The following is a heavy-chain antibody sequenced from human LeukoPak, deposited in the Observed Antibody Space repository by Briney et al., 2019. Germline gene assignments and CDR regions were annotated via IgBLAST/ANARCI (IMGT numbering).Heavy chain of an antibody. CDR3: ARGASSIAARPFGYRSASGWFDP. CDR2: IYYSGST. D-gene: IGHD6-6*01. Sequence: PSETLSLTCTVSGGSISSGSYYWSWIRQPAGKGLEWIGYIYYSGSTNYNPSLKSRVTISVDTSKNQFSLKLSSVTAADTAVYYCARGASSIAARPFGYRSASGWFDPWGQGTLVTVSS. V-gene: IGHV4-61*10. CDR1: GGSISSGSYY. J-gene: IGHJ5*02.